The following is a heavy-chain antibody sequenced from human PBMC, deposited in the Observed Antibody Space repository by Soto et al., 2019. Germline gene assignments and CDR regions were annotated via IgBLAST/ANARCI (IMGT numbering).Heavy chain of an antibody. J-gene: IGHJ5*02. CDR2: IYSGGST. D-gene: IGHD6-19*01. CDR1: GFTVSDDY. CDR3: ARGSLKLYH. V-gene: IGHV3-53*02. Sequence: EVQLVETGGGLIQPGGSLRLSCAASGFTVSDDYMSWVRQAPGKGLEWVSVIYSGGSTYYAGSVKGRFTISRDSSKNTLHLQMNNLRAEDTAVYYCARGSLKLYHWGQGTLVTVSS.